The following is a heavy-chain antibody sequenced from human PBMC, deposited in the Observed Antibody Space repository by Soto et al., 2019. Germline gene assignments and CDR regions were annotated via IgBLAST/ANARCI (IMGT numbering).Heavy chain of an antibody. D-gene: IGHD4-17*01. V-gene: IGHV3-7*01. Sequence: GGSLRLSCAASGFTFSSHWMSWVRQAPGKGLEWVANIKQDGSEKYYVDSVKGRFTISRDNAKDSLYLQMNSLRAEDTAVYYCARDTAVTLDYWGQGTLVTVSS. J-gene: IGHJ4*02. CDR2: IKQDGSEK. CDR3: ARDTAVTLDY. CDR1: GFTFSSHW.